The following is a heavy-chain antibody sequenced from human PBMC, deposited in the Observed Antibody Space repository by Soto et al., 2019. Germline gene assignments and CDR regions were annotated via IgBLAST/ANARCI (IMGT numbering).Heavy chain of an antibody. Sequence: SETLSLTCTVSGGSISSYYWSWIRQPPGKGLEWIGYIYYSGSTNYNPSLKSRVTISVDTSKNQFSLKLSSVTAADTAAYYCARLQKTQTYYYGSGSYLFDYWGQGTLVTVSS. V-gene: IGHV4-59*08. D-gene: IGHD3-10*01. CDR1: GGSISSYY. CDR2: IYYSGST. CDR3: ARLQKTQTYYYGSGSYLFDY. J-gene: IGHJ4*02.